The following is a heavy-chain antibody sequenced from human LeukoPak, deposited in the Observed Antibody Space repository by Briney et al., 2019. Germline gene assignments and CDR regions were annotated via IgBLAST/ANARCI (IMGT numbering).Heavy chain of an antibody. CDR1: GGSISSGGYY. V-gene: IGHV4-31*03. Sequence: PSETLSLTCTVSGGSISSGGYYWSWIRQHPGKGLEWIGYIYYSGSTYYNPSLKSRVTISVDTSKNQFSLKLSSVTAAETAVYYCARARYSSSWLGSWFDPWGQGTLVTVSS. CDR3: ARARYSSSWLGSWFDP. CDR2: IYYSGST. J-gene: IGHJ5*02. D-gene: IGHD6-13*01.